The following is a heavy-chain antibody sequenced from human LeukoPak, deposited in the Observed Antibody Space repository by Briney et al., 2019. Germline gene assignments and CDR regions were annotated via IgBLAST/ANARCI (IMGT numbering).Heavy chain of an antibody. Sequence: GGSLRLSCAASGFTFSDYWMHWVRQAPGKGLVWVSRINSDGRNIRYADSVKGRFTTSRDNAKNTLYLQMNSLRAEDTAVYYCARDVYGDYFDYWGQGTLVTVSS. V-gene: IGHV3-74*01. CDR1: GFTFSDYW. J-gene: IGHJ4*02. D-gene: IGHD4-17*01. CDR3: ARDVYGDYFDY. CDR2: INSDGRNI.